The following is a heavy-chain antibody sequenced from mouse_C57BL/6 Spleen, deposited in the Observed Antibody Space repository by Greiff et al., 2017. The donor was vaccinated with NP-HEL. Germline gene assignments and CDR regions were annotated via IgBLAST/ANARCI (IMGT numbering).Heavy chain of an antibody. Sequence: EVMLVESGAELVRPGASVKLSCTASGFNIKDDYMHWVKQRPEQGLEWIGWIDPENGDTEYASKFQGKATITADTSSNTAYLQLSSLTSEDTAVYYCTTSGLAYWGQGTLVTVSA. J-gene: IGHJ3*01. CDR3: TTSGLAY. CDR2: IDPENGDT. CDR1: GFNIKDDY. V-gene: IGHV14-4*01.